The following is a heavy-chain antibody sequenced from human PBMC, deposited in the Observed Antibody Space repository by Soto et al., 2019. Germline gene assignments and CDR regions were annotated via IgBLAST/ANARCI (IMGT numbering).Heavy chain of an antibody. CDR3: VQNRGGGSYTTWSFAS. J-gene: IGHJ2*01. V-gene: IGHV3-23*01. Sequence: EVPLLDSGGGLVQPGGSLRLSCAASGFTFSCCAMSWVRQAPGKGLEWVSTIHGDGDYMQYTDSVKGRFTISRDNSRNTLYLQMDSLRGDDTAVYYCVQNRGGGSYTTWSFASWGRGTLVTVSS. D-gene: IGHD1-26*01. CDR1: GFTFSCCA. CDR2: IHGDGDYM.